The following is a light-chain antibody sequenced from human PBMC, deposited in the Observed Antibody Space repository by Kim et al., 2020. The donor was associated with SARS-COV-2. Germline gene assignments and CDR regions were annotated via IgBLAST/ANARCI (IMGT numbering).Light chain of an antibody. J-gene: IGLJ1*01. Sequence: QSALTQPASVSGSPGQSITISCTGTSSDVGGYNYVSWYQHHPGKAPKLMIFDVSKRPSGVSNRFSGSKSGNTASLTISGLQAEDEADYYCTSYTSSTTYVFGTGTKVT. V-gene: IGLV2-14*03. CDR1: SSDVGGYNY. CDR3: TSYTSSTTYV. CDR2: DVS.